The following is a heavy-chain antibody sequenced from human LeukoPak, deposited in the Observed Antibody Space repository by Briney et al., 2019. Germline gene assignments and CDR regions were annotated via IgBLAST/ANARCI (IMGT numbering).Heavy chain of an antibody. J-gene: IGHJ4*02. CDR3: AKDSSSWYYFDY. D-gene: IGHD6-13*01. Sequence: GGSLRLSCAASGFTSSSYGMHWVRQAPGKGLEWVAVIWYDGSNKYYADSVKGRFTISRDNSKNTLYLQMNSLRAEDTAVYYCAKDSSSWYYFDYWGQGTLVTVSS. V-gene: IGHV3-33*06. CDR2: IWYDGSNK. CDR1: GFTSSSYG.